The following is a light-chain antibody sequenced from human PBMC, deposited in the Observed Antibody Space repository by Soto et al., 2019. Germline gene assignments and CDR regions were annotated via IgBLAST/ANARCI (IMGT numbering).Light chain of an antibody. Sequence: VLTQSPGTLSWSRGERATLSCRASQTVRNNYLAWYQQKPGQAPRLLIYGASSRATGIPDRFSGSGSGTDFTLSISRLEVEDFAVYHCQQYGNAPITFGQGTRLEIK. CDR3: QQYGNAPIT. V-gene: IGKV3-20*01. CDR2: GAS. J-gene: IGKJ5*01. CDR1: QTVRNNY.